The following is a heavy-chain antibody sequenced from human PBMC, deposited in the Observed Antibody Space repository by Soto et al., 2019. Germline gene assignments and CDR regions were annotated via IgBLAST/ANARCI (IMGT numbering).Heavy chain of an antibody. V-gene: IGHV4-34*01. D-gene: IGHD6-6*01. CDR2: INHSGST. J-gene: IGHJ5*02. Sequence: SETLSLTCAVYGGSFSGYYWSWIRQPPGKGLEWIGEINHSGSTNYNPSLKSRVTISVDTSKNQFSLKLSSVTAADTAVYYCARGQGGGSSSDWFDPWGQGTLVTVSS. CDR1: GGSFSGYY. CDR3: ARGQGGGSSSDWFDP.